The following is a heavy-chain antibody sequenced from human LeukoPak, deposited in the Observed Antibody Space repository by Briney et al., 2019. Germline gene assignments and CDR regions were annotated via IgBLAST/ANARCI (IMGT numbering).Heavy chain of an antibody. Sequence: PGGSLRLSCAASGFTFSDYYMTWVRQAPGKGLEWLSYISSSSKTVYYADSVKGRLTVSRDNANNSLYVQMTNLRAEDTAVYYCARRAMGATSFDYWGQGTLVTVSS. D-gene: IGHD1-26*01. J-gene: IGHJ4*02. CDR3: ARRAMGATSFDY. V-gene: IGHV3-11*04. CDR2: ISSSSKTV. CDR1: GFTFSDYY.